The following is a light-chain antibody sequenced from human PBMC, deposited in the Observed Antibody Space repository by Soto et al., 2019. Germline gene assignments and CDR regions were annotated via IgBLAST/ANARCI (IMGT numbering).Light chain of an antibody. CDR2: GAS. CDR3: QQYNNWPPIN. CDR1: QSVRSS. Sequence: DIVITHAPSYLYVTPLERVNLSFIASQSVRSSLAWYQQKPGQSPRLLIYGASTRATGIPARFSGSGSGTEFTLTIRSLQSEDFAVYYCQQYNNWPPINCGQGPRREIK. J-gene: IGKJ5*01. V-gene: IGKV3-15*01.